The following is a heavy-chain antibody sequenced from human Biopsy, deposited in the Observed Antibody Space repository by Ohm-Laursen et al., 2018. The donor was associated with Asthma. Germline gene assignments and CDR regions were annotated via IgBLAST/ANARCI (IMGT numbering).Heavy chain of an antibody. CDR1: GFTFSSYG. CDR2: MSYDGSIK. D-gene: IGHD3-10*01. CDR3: ARGLDYSGRSGFDY. J-gene: IGHJ4*02. Sequence: SLRLSCSASGFTFSSYGMDWVRQAPGKGLGWVALMSYDGSIKDYADSVKGRFTISRDNSMNTLYLHMNGLRVEDTAVYYCARGLDYSGRSGFDYWGQGTLVTVSS. V-gene: IGHV3-33*05.